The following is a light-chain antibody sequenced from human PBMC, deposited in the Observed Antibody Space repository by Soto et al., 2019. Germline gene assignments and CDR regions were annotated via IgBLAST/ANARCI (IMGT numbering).Light chain of an antibody. CDR2: GNS. CDR1: SSNIGAGYG. Sequence: QLVLTQPPSVSGAPGQRVTISCTGSSSNIGAGYGVHWYQQLPGTAPKLLIYGNSNRPSGVPDRFSGSKSGTSASLAITGLQAEDEADYYCQSYDSSLSGWVFGGGTQLTV. J-gene: IGLJ3*02. CDR3: QSYDSSLSGWV. V-gene: IGLV1-40*01.